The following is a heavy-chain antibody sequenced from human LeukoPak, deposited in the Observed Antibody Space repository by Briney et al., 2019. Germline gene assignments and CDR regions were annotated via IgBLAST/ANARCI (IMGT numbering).Heavy chain of an antibody. Sequence: GGSLRLSCVASGFTFSSYAMSWVRQAPGKGLEWVSAISGSGGSTYYADSVKGRFTISRDNSKNTLYLQMNSLRAEDTAVYYCAKVGSTRRMIVVANDISFDYWGQGTLVTVSS. CDR2: ISGSGGST. V-gene: IGHV3-23*01. D-gene: IGHD3-22*01. J-gene: IGHJ4*02. CDR1: GFTFSSYA. CDR3: AKVGSTRRMIVVANDISFDY.